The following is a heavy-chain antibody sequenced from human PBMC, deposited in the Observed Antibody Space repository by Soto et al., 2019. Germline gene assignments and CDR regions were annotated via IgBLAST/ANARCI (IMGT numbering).Heavy chain of an antibody. CDR1: GGTFSSYA. Sequence: GASVKVSCKASGGTFSSYAIIWVRQAPGQGLEWMGGIIPIFGTANYAQKFQGRVTITADESTSTAYMELSSLRSEDTAVYYCARDRFAVAFDIWGQGTMVTVSS. V-gene: IGHV1-69*13. CDR3: ARDRFAVAFDI. J-gene: IGHJ3*02. D-gene: IGHD3-10*01. CDR2: IIPIFGTA.